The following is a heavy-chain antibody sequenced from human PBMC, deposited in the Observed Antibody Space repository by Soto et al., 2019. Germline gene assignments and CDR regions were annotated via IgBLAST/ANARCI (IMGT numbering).Heavy chain of an antibody. Sequence: QMQLVQSGPEVKKPGTSVKVSCKASGFTFTSSAMQWVRQARGQRLEWIGWIVVGSGNTNYAQKFPERVTITRDMSTSTAYMELSSMRSEDTAVYYCAADVYCSGGSCYGLCDYWGQGTLVTVSS. V-gene: IGHV1-58*02. D-gene: IGHD2-15*01. J-gene: IGHJ4*02. CDR2: IVVGSGNT. CDR1: GFTFTSSA. CDR3: AADVYCSGGSCYGLCDY.